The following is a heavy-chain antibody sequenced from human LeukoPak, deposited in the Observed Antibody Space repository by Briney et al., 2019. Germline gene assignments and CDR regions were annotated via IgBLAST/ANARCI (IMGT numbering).Heavy chain of an antibody. Sequence: SETLSLTCTVSGGSISSYHWSWIRQPPGKGLEWIGYIYYSGSSKYNPSLKSRVTISVDTSKNQFSLRLSSVTAADTAVYYCARGGDSGYDYLDYWGQGTLVTVSA. D-gene: IGHD5-12*01. J-gene: IGHJ4*02. CDR3: ARGGDSGYDYLDY. CDR2: IYYSGSS. V-gene: IGHV4-59*08. CDR1: GGSISSYH.